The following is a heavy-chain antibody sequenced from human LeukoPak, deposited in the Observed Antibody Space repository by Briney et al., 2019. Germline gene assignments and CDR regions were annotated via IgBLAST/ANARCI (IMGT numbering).Heavy chain of an antibody. Sequence: PSETLSLTCTVSGGSISSYYWSWIRQPAGKGLEWIGRIYTSGSTNYNPSLKSRVTMSVDTSKNQSSLKLSSVTAADTAVYYCARELIFGVVIVFDYWGQGTLVTVSS. D-gene: IGHD3-3*01. CDR2: IYTSGST. V-gene: IGHV4-4*07. CDR1: GGSISSYY. CDR3: ARELIFGVVIVFDY. J-gene: IGHJ4*02.